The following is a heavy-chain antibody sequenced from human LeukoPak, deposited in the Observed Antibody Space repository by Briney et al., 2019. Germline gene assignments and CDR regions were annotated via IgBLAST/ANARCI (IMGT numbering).Heavy chain of an antibody. V-gene: IGHV1-2*02. J-gene: IGHJ4*02. D-gene: IGHD3-10*01. CDR1: GYTFTGYY. CDR2: INPNSGGT. Sequence: GASVKVSCKASGYTFTGYYMHWVRQAPGQGLEWMGWINPNSGGTNYAQKFQGRVTMTRDTSISTAYMELSRLRSDDTAVYYCARGGVLLWFGEFPSDYWGQGTLVTVSS. CDR3: ARGGVLLWFGEFPSDY.